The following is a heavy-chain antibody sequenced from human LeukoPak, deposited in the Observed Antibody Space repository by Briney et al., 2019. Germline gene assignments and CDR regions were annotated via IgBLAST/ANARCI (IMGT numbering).Heavy chain of an antibody. CDR1: GFRFDNYG. CDR2: INWNGGSI. D-gene: IGHD3-22*01. J-gene: IGHJ4*02. CDR3: AREIHYDMSGMDD. Sequence: PGGSLRLSCEASGFRFDNYGMNWVRQAPGKGLECVSGINWNGGSIGYAGSVKGRFTISRDNAKNSLHLQMNSLRMEDTALYYCAREIHYDMSGMDDWGQGTLVIVSS. V-gene: IGHV3-20*04.